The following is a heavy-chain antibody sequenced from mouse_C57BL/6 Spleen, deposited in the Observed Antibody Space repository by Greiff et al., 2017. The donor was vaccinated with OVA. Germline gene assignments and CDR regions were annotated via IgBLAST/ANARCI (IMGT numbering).Heavy chain of an antibody. CDR3: ARWSGTGFDY. J-gene: IGHJ2*01. CDR1: GYAFSSSW. D-gene: IGHD4-1*01. Sequence: VQLQQSGPELVKPGASVKISCKASGYAFSSSWMNWVKQRPGKGLEWIGRIYPGDGDTNYNGKFKGKATLTADKSSSTAYMQLSSLTSEDSAVYFCARWSGTGFDYWGQGTTLTVSS. CDR2: IYPGDGDT. V-gene: IGHV1-82*01.